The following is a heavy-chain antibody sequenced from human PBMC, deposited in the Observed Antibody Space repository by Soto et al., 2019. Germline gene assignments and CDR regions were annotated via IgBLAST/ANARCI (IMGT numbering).Heavy chain of an antibody. V-gene: IGHV3-15*07. J-gene: IGHJ4*02. CDR1: GFSFTSAW. CDR2: IKTNIDGGAT. CDR3: TTGRAGSAYVPGAY. D-gene: IGHD5-12*01. Sequence: EVQLVESGGGLVKPGGSLRLSCAASGFSFTSAWMNWVRQIPGKGLEWVGRIKTNIDGGATDYSAPVKGRFTISRDDSKDTVYLQMNSLKTEDTAVYYCTTGRAGSAYVPGAYWGQGALVTVSS.